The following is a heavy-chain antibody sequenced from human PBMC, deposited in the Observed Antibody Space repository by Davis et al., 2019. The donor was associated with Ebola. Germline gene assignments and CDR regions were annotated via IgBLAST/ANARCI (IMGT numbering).Heavy chain of an antibody. J-gene: IGHJ3*02. CDR3: AGRVIAVAGSDAFDI. V-gene: IGHV3-48*03. Sequence: PGGSLRLSCAASGFTFSSYAMSWVRQAPGKGLEWVSYISSSGSTIYYADSVKGRFTISRDNAKNSLYLQMNSLRAEDTAVYYCAGRVIAVAGSDAFDIWGQGTMVTVSS. CDR1: GFTFSSYA. D-gene: IGHD6-19*01. CDR2: ISSSGSTI.